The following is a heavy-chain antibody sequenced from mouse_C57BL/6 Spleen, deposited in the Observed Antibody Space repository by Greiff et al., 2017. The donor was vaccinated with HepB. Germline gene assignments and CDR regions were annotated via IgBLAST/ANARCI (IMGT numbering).Heavy chain of an antibody. CDR3: VRQGSSGYDWFAY. J-gene: IGHJ3*01. D-gene: IGHD3-2*02. CDR2: IRSKSNNYAT. Sequence: GGGLVQPKGSLKLSCAASGFSFNTYAMNWVRQAPGKGLEWVARIRSKSNNYATYYADSVKDRFTISRDDSESMLYLQMNNLKTEDTAMYYCVRQGSSGYDWFAYWGQGTLVTVSA. CDR1: GFSFNTYA. V-gene: IGHV10-1*01.